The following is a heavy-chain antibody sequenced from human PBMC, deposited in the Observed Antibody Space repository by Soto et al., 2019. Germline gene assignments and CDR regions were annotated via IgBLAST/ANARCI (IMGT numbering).Heavy chain of an antibody. J-gene: IGHJ4*02. D-gene: IGHD2-2*01. V-gene: IGHV1-18*01. CDR1: GYPFTSYG. CDR3: ARDSCNTGSCYVRE. Sequence: VHLVQSGAEVKMPGASVKVSCKASGYPFTSYGITWVRQAPGQGLEWMGWISTYNGNTNYAQDLQGRVTMTTDTSTTTAYMELRSLRSDDTALYYCARDSCNTGSCYVREWGQGTLVAVSS. CDR2: ISTYNGNT.